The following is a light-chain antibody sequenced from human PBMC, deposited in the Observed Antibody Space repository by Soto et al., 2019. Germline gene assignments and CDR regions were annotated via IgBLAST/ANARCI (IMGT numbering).Light chain of an antibody. CDR2: EVS. Sequence: QSALTQPASVSGSPGQSITVSCTGTSSDVGGYNYVSWYQQHPGKAPKLVIYEVSDRPSGISNRFSGSKSGNTASLTISGLRAEDEADYYCSSFTTSSTWVFGGGTKLTVL. V-gene: IGLV2-14*01. CDR3: SSFTTSSTWV. J-gene: IGLJ3*02. CDR1: SSDVGGYNY.